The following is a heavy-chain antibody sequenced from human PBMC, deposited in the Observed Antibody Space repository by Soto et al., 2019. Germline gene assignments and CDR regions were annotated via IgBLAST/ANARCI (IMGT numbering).Heavy chain of an antibody. CDR3: ARQQDYDFWSGYSPLYYYGMDV. Sequence: GESLKISCQGSGYSFTSYWISWVRQMPGKGLEWMGRIDPSDSYTNYSPSFQGHVTISAYKSISTAYLQWSSLKASDTAMYYCARQQDYDFWSGYSPLYYYGMDVWGQGTTVTVSS. CDR1: GYSFTSYW. D-gene: IGHD3-3*01. V-gene: IGHV5-10-1*01. J-gene: IGHJ6*02. CDR2: IDPSDSYT.